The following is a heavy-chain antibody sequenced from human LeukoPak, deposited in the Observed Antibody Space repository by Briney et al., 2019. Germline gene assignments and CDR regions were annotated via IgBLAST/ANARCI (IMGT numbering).Heavy chain of an antibody. Sequence: PSETLSLTCTVSGGSISSYYWSWIRQPPGKGLEWIGYIYYSGSTNYNPSLKSRVTISVDTSKNQFSLKLSSVTAADTAVYYCARACSSTSCYGTFDYWGQGTLVTVSS. J-gene: IGHJ4*02. V-gene: IGHV4-59*01. CDR3: ARACSSTSCYGTFDY. D-gene: IGHD2-2*01. CDR2: IYYSGST. CDR1: GGSISSYY.